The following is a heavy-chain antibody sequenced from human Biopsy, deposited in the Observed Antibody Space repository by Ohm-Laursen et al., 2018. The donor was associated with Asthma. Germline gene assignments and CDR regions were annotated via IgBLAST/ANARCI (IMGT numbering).Heavy chain of an antibody. V-gene: IGHV3-7*01. CDR2: IKHDGSEN. D-gene: IGHD3-3*02. J-gene: IGHJ1*01. CDR1: GSTFGDYW. Sequence: SLRLSCSASGSTFGDYWMSWVRQVPGRGLEWAANIKHDGSENNHVDSLKGRFTISRDNAKNSLYLQMNSLRAEDTAVYYCARTFHFWSPYHAEHYQLWGQGTLVTVSS. CDR3: ARTFHFWSPYHAEHYQL.